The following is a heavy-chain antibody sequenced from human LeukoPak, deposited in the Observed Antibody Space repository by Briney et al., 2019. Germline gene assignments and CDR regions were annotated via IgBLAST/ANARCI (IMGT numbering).Heavy chain of an antibody. CDR3: ARIGVGYCSGGSCYSYYYYMDV. CDR2: ISGSGGST. V-gene: IGHV3-23*01. Sequence: GGSLRLSCAASGFTFSSYAMNWVRQAPGKGLEWVSAISGSGGSTYYADSVKGRFTISRDNSKNTLYLQMNSLRAEDTAVYYCARIGVGYCSGGSCYSYYYYMDVWGKGTTVTISS. CDR1: GFTFSSYA. J-gene: IGHJ6*03. D-gene: IGHD2-15*01.